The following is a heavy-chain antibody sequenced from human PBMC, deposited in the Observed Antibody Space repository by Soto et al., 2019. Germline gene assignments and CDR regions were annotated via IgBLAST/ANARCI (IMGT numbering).Heavy chain of an antibody. J-gene: IGHJ1*01. D-gene: IGHD2-15*01. CDR3: ARDYCSGGSCYSYFQL. CDR1: GYPFTSYA. Sequence: QVQLVQSGAEVKKPGASVKFSVKASGYPFTSYAGTWVRQAPGQGLEWMGWISAYNCNTNYAQKLQGRVTMTTDTSTRTAYMELRSLRSDDTAKYYCARDYCSGGSCYSYFQLCGQGTLVTVSS. V-gene: IGHV1-18*01. CDR2: ISAYNCNT.